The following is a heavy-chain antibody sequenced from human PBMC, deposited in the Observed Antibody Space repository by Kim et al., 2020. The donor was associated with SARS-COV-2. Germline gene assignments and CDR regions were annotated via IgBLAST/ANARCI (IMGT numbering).Heavy chain of an antibody. CDR1: GFTFSSYA. J-gene: IGHJ4*02. D-gene: IGHD4-17*01. CDR2: ISGSGGST. CDR3: ATLPCCFPTVYGWRYFDY. Sequence: GGSLRLSCAASGFTFSSYAMSWVRQAPGKGLEWVSAISGSGGSTYYADSVKGRFTISRDNSKNTLYLQMNSLRAEDTAVYYCATLPCCFPTVYGWRYFDYWGQGTLVTVSS. V-gene: IGHV3-23*01.